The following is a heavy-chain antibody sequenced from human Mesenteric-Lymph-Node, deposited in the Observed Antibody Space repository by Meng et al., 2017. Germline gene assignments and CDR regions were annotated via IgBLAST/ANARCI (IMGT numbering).Heavy chain of an antibody. D-gene: IGHD6-19*01. CDR2: ISASGGST. CDR1: GFTFSSYA. J-gene: IGHJ4*02. Sequence: GESLKISCAASGFTFSSYAMYWVRQAPGKGLEWVSGISASGGSTYYADSVKGRFTISRDNSKNTLYLQMNSLRAEDTAVYYCAREGSGSLGDWGQGTLVTVSS. CDR3: AREGSGSLGD. V-gene: IGHV3-23*01.